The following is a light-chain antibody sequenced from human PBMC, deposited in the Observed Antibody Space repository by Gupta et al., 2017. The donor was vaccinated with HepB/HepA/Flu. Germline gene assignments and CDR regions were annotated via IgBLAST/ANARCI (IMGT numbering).Light chain of an antibody. CDR1: SSDVGSYNY. J-gene: IGLJ3*02. Sequence: QSALPQPASVSGSPGPSIIISCTGTSSDVGSYNYVCGYQQKPGKAPKLLIYDVSNRPSGASNRFSGSKSGNTASLTISGRQTEDEADYYCSSYTDSNTVVFGGGTKVTVL. V-gene: IGLV2-14*03. CDR3: SSYTDSNTVV. CDR2: DVS.